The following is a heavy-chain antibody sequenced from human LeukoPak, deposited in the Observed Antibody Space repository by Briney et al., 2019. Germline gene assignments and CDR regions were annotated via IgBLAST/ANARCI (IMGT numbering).Heavy chain of an antibody. J-gene: IGHJ4*02. CDR3: AKDRRIVATIGSYFDY. D-gene: IGHD5-12*01. Sequence: GSLRLSCAASGFNFSRYAIGWVRPAPGEGLGWVSAICGSGGSTYYADSVKGRFTISRDNSKNTLYLQMNSLRAEDTAVYYCAKDRRIVATIGSYFDYWGQGTLVTVSS. CDR2: ICGSGGST. V-gene: IGHV3-23*01. CDR1: GFNFSRYA.